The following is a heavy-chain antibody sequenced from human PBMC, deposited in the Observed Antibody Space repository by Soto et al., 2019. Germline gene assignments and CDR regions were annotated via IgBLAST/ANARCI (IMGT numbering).Heavy chain of an antibody. CDR1: GYAFTTYG. V-gene: IGHV1-18*01. D-gene: IGHD1-1*01. Sequence: QVHLVQSGAEVKKPGASVKVSCKGSGYAFTTYGITWVRQAPGQGLEWMGWISAHNGNTNYAQKLQGRVTVTRDTTASKAYVDLRSLGSDDTGVYYCARGRYGDYWGQGALVTVSS. CDR3: ARGRYGDY. CDR2: ISAHNGNT. J-gene: IGHJ4*02.